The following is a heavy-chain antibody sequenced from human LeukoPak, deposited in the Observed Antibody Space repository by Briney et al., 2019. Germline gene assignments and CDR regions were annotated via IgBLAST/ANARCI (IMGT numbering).Heavy chain of an antibody. CDR3: AKLLWFGDLGGGPFDI. D-gene: IGHD3-10*01. Sequence: GGSLRLSCAASGFTFSSYGMHWVRQAPGKGLEWVAVIWYGGSNKYYADSVKGRFTISRDNSKNTLYLQMNSLRAEDTAIYYCAKLLWFGDLGGGPFDIWGQGTMVTVSS. CDR2: IWYGGSNK. V-gene: IGHV3-33*06. J-gene: IGHJ3*02. CDR1: GFTFSSYG.